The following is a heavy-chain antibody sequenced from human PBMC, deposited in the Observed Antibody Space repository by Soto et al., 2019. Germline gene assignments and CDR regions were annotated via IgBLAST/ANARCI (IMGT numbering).Heavy chain of an antibody. CDR2: INPSGGST. CDR3: ARDFNDYGDPGAFYYYYGMDV. D-gene: IGHD4-17*01. CDR1: GYTFTSYY. Sequence: GASVKVSCKASGYTFTSYYMHWVRQAPGQGLEWMGIINPSGGSTSYAQKFQGRVTVTRDTSTSTVYMELSSLRSGDTAVYYCARDFNDYGDPGAFYYYYGMDVWGQGTTVTVSS. V-gene: IGHV1-46*01. J-gene: IGHJ6*02.